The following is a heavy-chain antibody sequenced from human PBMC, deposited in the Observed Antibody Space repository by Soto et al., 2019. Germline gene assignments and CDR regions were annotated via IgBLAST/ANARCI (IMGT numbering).Heavy chain of an antibody. CDR2: ISSSSSTI. D-gene: IGHD3-10*01. CDR1: GFTFSSYS. J-gene: IGHJ4*02. V-gene: IGHV3-48*01. CDR3: ARVLYGSGSYPSPLDY. Sequence: PGGSLRLSCAASGFTFSSYSMNWVRQAPGKGLEWVSYISSSSSTIYYADSVKGRFTISRDNAKNSLYLQMNSLRAEDTAVYYCARVLYGSGSYPSPLDYWGQGTLVTVSS.